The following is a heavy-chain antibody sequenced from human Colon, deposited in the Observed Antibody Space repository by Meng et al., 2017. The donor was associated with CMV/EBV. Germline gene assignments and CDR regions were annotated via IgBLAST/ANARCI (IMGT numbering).Heavy chain of an antibody. D-gene: IGHD1-26*01. CDR2: IYDNKYT. CDR1: GGSISGSTVY. Sequence: GSLRLSCTVSGGSISGSTVYWGWIRQPPGKGLEWIGYIYDNKYTNFNSSLKSRVTMSVDTSKNQFSLRLSSVTAADTAVYYCARGHSGMYPLYYFDYWGQGILVTVSS. CDR3: ARGHSGMYPLYYFDY. J-gene: IGHJ4*02. V-gene: IGHV4-61*05.